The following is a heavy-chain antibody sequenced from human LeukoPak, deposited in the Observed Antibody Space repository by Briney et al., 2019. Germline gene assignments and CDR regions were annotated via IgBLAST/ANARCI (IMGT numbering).Heavy chain of an antibody. CDR2: ISYDGGDK. CDR1: GFSFSRNG. CDR3: ASTVTSNKVQH. Sequence: GSLRLSCAASGFSFSRNGMHWVRQAPGKGLEWVAVISYDGGDKYHADSVKGRFTISRDNSKNALYLQMNSLRAEDTAVYFCASTVTSNKVQHWGQGTLVTVSS. D-gene: IGHD4-17*01. J-gene: IGHJ1*01. V-gene: IGHV3-30*03.